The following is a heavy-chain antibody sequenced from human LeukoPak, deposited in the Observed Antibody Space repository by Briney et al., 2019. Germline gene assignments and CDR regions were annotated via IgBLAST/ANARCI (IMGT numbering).Heavy chain of an antibody. Sequence: SETLSLTCTVSGGSISNYYWSWIRQPPGKGLEWIGYIYYRGSTNYNPSLESRVTISVDTSKNQLSLKLTSVTAADTAVYYCARDHDSSGYYYVGGWFDPWGQGTLVTVSS. CDR1: GGSISNYY. J-gene: IGHJ5*02. D-gene: IGHD3-22*01. CDR2: IYYRGST. V-gene: IGHV4-59*01. CDR3: ARDHDSSGYYYVGGWFDP.